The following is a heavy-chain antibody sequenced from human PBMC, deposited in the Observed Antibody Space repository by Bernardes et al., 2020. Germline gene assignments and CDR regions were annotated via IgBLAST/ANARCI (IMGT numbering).Heavy chain of an antibody. CDR2: INAGNGNT. CDR3: ARVNAMVRGVKFNWYFDL. CDR1: GYTFTSYA. J-gene: IGHJ2*01. D-gene: IGHD3-10*01. Sequence: SVKVSCKASGYTFTSYAMHWVRQAPGQRLEWMGWINAGNGNTKYSQKFQGRVTITRDTSASTAYMELSSLRSEDTAVYYCARVNAMVRGVKFNWYFDLWGRGTLVTVSS. V-gene: IGHV1-3*01.